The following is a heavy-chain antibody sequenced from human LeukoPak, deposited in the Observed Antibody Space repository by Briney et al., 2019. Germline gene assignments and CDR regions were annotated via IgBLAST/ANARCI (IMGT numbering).Heavy chain of an antibody. D-gene: IGHD1-26*01. V-gene: IGHV3-74*01. Sequence: PGGSLRLSCAASGFTFSSYWMHWVRQAPGKGLMWVSRINNDGSTTNYADSVKGRFTISRDNAKSTLHLQMNSLRADDTAVYYCILVEVTKQPPDYWGQGTLVTVSS. CDR1: GFTFSSYW. CDR2: INNDGSTT. J-gene: IGHJ4*02. CDR3: ILVEVTKQPPDY.